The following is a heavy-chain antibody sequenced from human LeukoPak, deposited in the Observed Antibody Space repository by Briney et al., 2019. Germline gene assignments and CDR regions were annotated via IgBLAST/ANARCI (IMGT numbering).Heavy chain of an antibody. CDR1: GFTFSSSY. CDR2: IYSGGST. J-gene: IGHJ4*02. Sequence: PGGSLRLSCAASGFTFSSSYMSWVRQAPGKGLEWVSVIYSGGSTYYADSVKGRFTISRDNSKNTVYLQMNSLRVEDTAVYFCARIGWITADPDYWGQGTLVTVSS. CDR3: ARIGWITADPDY. V-gene: IGHV3-66*01. D-gene: IGHD6-13*01.